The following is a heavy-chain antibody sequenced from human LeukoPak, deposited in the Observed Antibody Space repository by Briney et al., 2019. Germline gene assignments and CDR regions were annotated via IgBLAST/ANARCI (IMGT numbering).Heavy chain of an antibody. D-gene: IGHD6-19*01. V-gene: IGHV1-24*01. CDR2: FDPEDGET. CDR1: GYTLTELS. Sequence: VASVKVSCKVSGYTLTELSMHWVRQAPGKGLAWMGGFDPEDGETIYAQKFQGRVTMTEDTSTDTAYMELSSLRSEDTAVYYCATDRRKQWLVTYDYWGQGTLVTVSS. CDR3: ATDRRKQWLVTYDY. J-gene: IGHJ4*02.